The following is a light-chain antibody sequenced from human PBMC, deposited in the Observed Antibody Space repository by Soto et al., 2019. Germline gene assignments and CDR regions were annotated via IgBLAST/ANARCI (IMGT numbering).Light chain of an antibody. CDR3: QHRAAWPIT. J-gene: IGKJ4*01. Sequence: EIVMTQSPATLSVSPGERATLSCRASQSIRNHLVWYQQKPGQAPRLLIYDASKRATGAPARFSGSGSGTDFTLTISSLEPEDFAVYYCQHRAAWPITFGGGTKVEI. V-gene: IGKV3-11*01. CDR1: QSIRNH. CDR2: DAS.